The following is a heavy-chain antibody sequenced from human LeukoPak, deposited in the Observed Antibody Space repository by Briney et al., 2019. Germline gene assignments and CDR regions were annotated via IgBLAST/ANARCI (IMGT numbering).Heavy chain of an antibody. D-gene: IGHD6-6*01. CDR1: GFTFSSYG. Sequence: GGSLRLSCAAPGFTFSSYGMHWVRQAPGKGLEWVAVIWYDGSNKYYADSVKGRFTISRDNSKNTLYLQMNSLRAEDTAVYYCAGSEQLVPLDYWGQGTLVTVSS. CDR2: IWYDGSNK. V-gene: IGHV3-33*01. J-gene: IGHJ4*02. CDR3: AGSEQLVPLDY.